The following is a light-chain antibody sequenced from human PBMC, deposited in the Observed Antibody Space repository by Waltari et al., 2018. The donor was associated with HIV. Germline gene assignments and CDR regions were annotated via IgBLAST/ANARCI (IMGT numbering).Light chain of an antibody. CDR3: QSYDGRLSDWV. J-gene: IGLJ3*02. Sequence: QSVLTQPPSISGAPGQRVTVSCSGSSSNVGAGLGVHWYHHIPGTAPRLRIYENTTRPAGVPDRFSASRSGASASLAITGLQASDAGDYYCQSYDGRLSDWVFGGGTRLTVL. V-gene: IGLV1-40*01. CDR1: SSNVGAGLG. CDR2: ENT.